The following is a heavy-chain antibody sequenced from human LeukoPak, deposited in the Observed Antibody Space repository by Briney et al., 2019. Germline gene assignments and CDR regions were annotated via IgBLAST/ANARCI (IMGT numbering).Heavy chain of an antibody. CDR1: GFTVSNNY. J-gene: IGHJ3*02. CDR3: ARGVGQDAFDI. CDR2: VYSGGGT. V-gene: IGHV3-53*01. Sequence: GGSLRLSCAASGFTVSNNYMSWVRQAPGKGLEWVSVVYSGGGTYYADSVKGRFTTSRDNSQNALYLQMNNLRVEDTAVYYCARGVGQDAFDIWGQGTMVTVSS. D-gene: IGHD1-26*01.